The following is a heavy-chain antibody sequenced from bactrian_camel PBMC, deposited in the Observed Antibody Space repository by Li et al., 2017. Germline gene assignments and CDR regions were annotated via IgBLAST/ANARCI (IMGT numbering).Heavy chain of an antibody. D-gene: IGHD3*01. CDR2: IHSNGRP. Sequence: DVQLVESGGGLVQPGGSLRLSCAASGFTFSSYAMNWVRQAPGKGPQWVGAIHSNGRPVYADAVKDRFTISRDNDKNTLYLESNSLKTEDTAMYYCTKAREGVAYILESWGQGTQVTVS. V-gene: IGHV3S10*01. CDR1: GFTFSSYA. CDR3: TKAREGVAYILES. J-gene: IGHJ6*01.